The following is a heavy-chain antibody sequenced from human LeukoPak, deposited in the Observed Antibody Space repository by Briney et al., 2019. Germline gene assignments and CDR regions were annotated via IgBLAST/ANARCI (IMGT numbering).Heavy chain of an antibody. V-gene: IGHV3-48*03. CDR3: ARVDCTSTNCYGIDY. J-gene: IGHJ4*02. CDR2: ISSSGGTI. D-gene: IGHD2-2*01. CDR1: GFTFSSYG. Sequence: PGGSLRLSCAASGFTFSSYGMNWVRQAPGKGLEWVSYISSSGGTIYYVASVKGRFTISRDNAKNSLYLQLNSLRAEDTALYYCARVDCTSTNCYGIDYWGQGTLVTASS.